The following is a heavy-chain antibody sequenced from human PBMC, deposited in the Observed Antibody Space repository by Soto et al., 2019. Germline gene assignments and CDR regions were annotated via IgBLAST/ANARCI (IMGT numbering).Heavy chain of an antibody. CDR1: GITFTNYW. Sequence: EVQLVESGGSSVQPGGSLRLSCVASGITFTNYWMHGVRQVPGKGLVWVARVDTDGRGTSYADFVKGQFTISRDNAKNTLYLQMSSLRVVDTAMYYCGTVFENWSHGIAVTVSP. CDR2: VDTDGRGT. V-gene: IGHV3-74*01. CDR3: GTVFEN. J-gene: IGHJ4*01.